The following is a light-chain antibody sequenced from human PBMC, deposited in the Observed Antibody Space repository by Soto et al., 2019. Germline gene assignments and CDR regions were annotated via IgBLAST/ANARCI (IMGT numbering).Light chain of an antibody. CDR1: QGIYNY. Sequence: DIQMTQSPSSLSASVGDRVTITCQASQGIYNYLSWYQQKPGKVPKLLIYEASNLETGVPSRFSGSGSGTDSTFTITSLQPDDFATYFCQQYDKLPYTFGQGTKLEIK. CDR3: QQYDKLPYT. V-gene: IGKV1-33*01. CDR2: EAS. J-gene: IGKJ2*01.